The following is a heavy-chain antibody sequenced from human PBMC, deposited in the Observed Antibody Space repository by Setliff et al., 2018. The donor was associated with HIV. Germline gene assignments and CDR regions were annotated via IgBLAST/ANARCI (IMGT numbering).Heavy chain of an antibody. V-gene: IGHV3-64D*06. CDR2: ISSNGFST. CDR3: VKSVGDFWNRGFDS. CDR1: GFTFSSYA. D-gene: IGHD3-3*01. J-gene: IGHJ5*01. Sequence: GGSLRLSCAASGFTFSSYAMSWVRQAPGKGLEYVSDISSNGFSTYYTESVKGRFTVSRDNSKNTLYLQMNSLRPGDTAVYYCVKSVGDFWNRGFDSWGQGTQVTVSS.